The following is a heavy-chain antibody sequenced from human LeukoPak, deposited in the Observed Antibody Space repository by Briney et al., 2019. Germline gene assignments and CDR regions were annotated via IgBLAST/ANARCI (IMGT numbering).Heavy chain of an antibody. V-gene: IGHV3-49*03. Sequence: GGSLRLSCTASGFTFGDYAMSWIRQAPGKGLEWVGFIRSKAYGETADYAASVKGRFTTSRDDSKAIAYLQMNSLKTEDAAVYHCTRDRGAYNLYDYWGQGTLVTVSS. CDR2: IRSKAYGETA. D-gene: IGHD1-1*01. CDR3: TRDRGAYNLYDY. J-gene: IGHJ4*02. CDR1: GFTFGDYA.